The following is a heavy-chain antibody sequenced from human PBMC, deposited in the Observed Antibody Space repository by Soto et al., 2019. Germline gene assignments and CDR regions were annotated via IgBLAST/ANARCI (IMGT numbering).Heavy chain of an antibody. D-gene: IGHD1-7*01. Sequence: EVQLVESGGGLVQPGGSLRLSCAASGFTFSSYWMTWVRQAPGKGLEWVANIKQDGSEKYYVDSVKGRFTISRDNAKNHLYLQKNSRRADDTAVYYCARDDPNYVAYYYYGMDVWGQGTTVTVSS. J-gene: IGHJ6*02. V-gene: IGHV3-7*01. CDR1: GFTFSSYW. CDR3: ARDDPNYVAYYYYGMDV. CDR2: IKQDGSEK.